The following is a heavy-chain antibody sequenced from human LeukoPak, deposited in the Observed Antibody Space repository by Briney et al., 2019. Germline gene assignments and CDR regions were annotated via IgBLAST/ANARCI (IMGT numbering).Heavy chain of an antibody. CDR1: GYYFTNYW. Sequence: GESLKISCKASGYYFTNYWIGWVRQMPGKGLEWMGIIYPGDSDTRYSPSFQGQVTISADKSINTAYLQWSSLKASDTAMYYCARLYRSGYNYYYYGMDVWGQGTTVTVSS. J-gene: IGHJ6*02. D-gene: IGHD6-19*01. CDR2: IYPGDSDT. V-gene: IGHV5-51*01. CDR3: ARLYRSGYNYYYYGMDV.